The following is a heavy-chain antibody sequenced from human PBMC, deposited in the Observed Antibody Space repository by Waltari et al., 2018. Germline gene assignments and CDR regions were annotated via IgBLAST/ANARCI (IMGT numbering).Heavy chain of an antibody. J-gene: IGHJ4*02. Sequence: QVQLQESGPGLVKPSETLSLTCAVSGYSISSGYSWGWIRQPPGKGREWIGRFYHSGSISYTPSLKSRVTISVDTSKTQFSLKLSSVTAADTAVYYCARDDSSGWYFDYWGQGTLVTVSS. V-gene: IGHV4-38-2*02. CDR3: ARDDSSGWYFDY. CDR2: FYHSGSI. D-gene: IGHD6-19*01. CDR1: GYSISSGYS.